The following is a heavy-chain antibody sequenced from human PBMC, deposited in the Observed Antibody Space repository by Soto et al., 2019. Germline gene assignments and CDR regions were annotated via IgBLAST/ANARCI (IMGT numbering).Heavy chain of an antibody. D-gene: IGHD6-13*01. CDR3: ARDFTAAAGTGYYYGMDV. J-gene: IGHJ6*02. Sequence: GSLRLSCAASGFTFSSYGMHWVRQAPGKGLEWVAVIWYDGSNKYYADSVKGRFTISRDNSKNTLYLQMNSLRAEDTAVYYCARDFTAAAGTGYYYGMDVWGQGTTVTVSS. CDR2: IWYDGSNK. CDR1: GFTFSSYG. V-gene: IGHV3-33*01.